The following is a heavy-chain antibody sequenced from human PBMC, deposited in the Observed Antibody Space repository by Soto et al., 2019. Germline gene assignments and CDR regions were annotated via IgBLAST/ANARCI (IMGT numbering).Heavy chain of an antibody. Sequence: SETLSLTCTVSGGSISSYYWSWIRQPPGKGLEWIGYIYYSGSTNYNPSLKSRVTISVDTSKNQFSLKLSSVTAADTAVYYCAREGSSYYGSGSYGGYYYYYMDVWGKGTTVTVSS. D-gene: IGHD3-10*01. J-gene: IGHJ6*03. CDR3: AREGSSYYGSGSYGGYYYYYMDV. CDR2: IYYSGST. CDR1: GGSISSYY. V-gene: IGHV4-59*01.